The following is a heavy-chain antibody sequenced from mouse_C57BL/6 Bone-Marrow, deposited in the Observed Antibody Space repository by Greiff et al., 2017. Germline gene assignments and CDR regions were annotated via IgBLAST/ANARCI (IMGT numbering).Heavy chain of an antibody. CDR1: GYTFTSYW. CDR2: IHPNSGST. Sequence: QVQLQQPGAELVKPGASVKLSCKASGYTFTSYWMHWVKQRPGHGLEWIGMIHPNSGSTNYNEKFKSKATLTVDKSSSTAYMQLSSLTSEDSAVYYCARWWTWYFDVRGTGTTVTVSS. V-gene: IGHV1-64*01. J-gene: IGHJ1*03. D-gene: IGHD1-1*02. CDR3: ARWWTWYFDV.